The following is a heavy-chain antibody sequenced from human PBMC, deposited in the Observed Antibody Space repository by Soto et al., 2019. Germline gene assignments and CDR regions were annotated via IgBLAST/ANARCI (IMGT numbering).Heavy chain of an antibody. CDR2: ISYDGSNK. V-gene: IGHV3-30-3*01. CDR1: GFTFSSYA. CDR3: ARGKVIAAANFDY. Sequence: GGSLRLSCAASGFTFSSYAMHWVRQAPGKGLEWVAVISYDGSNKYYADSVKGRFTISRDNSKNTLYLQMNSLRAEDTAVYYCARGKVIAAANFDYWGQGTLVTVSS. D-gene: IGHD6-13*01. J-gene: IGHJ4*02.